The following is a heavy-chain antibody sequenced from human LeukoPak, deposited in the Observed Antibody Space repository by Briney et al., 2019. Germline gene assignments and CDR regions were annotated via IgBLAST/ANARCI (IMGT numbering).Heavy chain of an antibody. CDR2: MKQDGNKK. CDR3: ARDRWQLGGYYYYMDV. D-gene: IGHD1-1*01. Sequence: PGGSLRLSCAASGFSFSDYWMSWVRQTPGKGLEWVANMKQDGNKKYYVDSVKGQFIISRDNAKNSLYLQMNSVRGEDSAVYYCARDRWQLGGYYYYMDVWGKGTTVTVSS. J-gene: IGHJ6*03. V-gene: IGHV3-7*01. CDR1: GFSFSDYW.